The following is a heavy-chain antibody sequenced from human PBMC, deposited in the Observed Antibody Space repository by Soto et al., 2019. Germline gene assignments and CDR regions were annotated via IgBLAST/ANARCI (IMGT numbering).Heavy chain of an antibody. CDR2: ISYDGSNK. D-gene: IGHD2-2*01. CDR3: ARAANIVVVPAATAPHWFDP. CDR1: GFTFSSYA. V-gene: IGHV3-30-3*01. J-gene: IGHJ5*02. Sequence: GSLRLSCAASGFTFSSYAMHWVRQAPGKGLEWVAVISYDGSNKYYADSVKGRFTISRDNSKNTLYLQMNSLRAEDTAVYYCARAANIVVVPAATAPHWFDPWGQGTLVTVSS.